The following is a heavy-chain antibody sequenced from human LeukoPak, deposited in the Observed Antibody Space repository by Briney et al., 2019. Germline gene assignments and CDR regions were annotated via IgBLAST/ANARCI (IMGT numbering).Heavy chain of an antibody. Sequence: GASVKVSCKVSGYTLTELSMHWVRQAPGKGLEWMGGFDPEDGETIYAQKFQGGVTMTEDTSTDTAYMELSSLRSEDTAVYYCATDARIAAAGTGLDYWGQGTLVTVSS. D-gene: IGHD6-13*01. CDR2: FDPEDGET. V-gene: IGHV1-24*01. J-gene: IGHJ4*02. CDR3: ATDARIAAAGTGLDY. CDR1: GYTLTELS.